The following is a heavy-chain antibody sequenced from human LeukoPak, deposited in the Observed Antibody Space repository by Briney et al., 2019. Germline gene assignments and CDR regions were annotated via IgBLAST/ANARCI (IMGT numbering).Heavy chain of an antibody. CDR3: AKDFSVYYYDSRVLDY. D-gene: IGHD3-22*01. V-gene: IGHV3-30*02. CDR2: IRYDGSNK. J-gene: IGHJ4*02. CDR1: GLTLSHHG. Sequence: PGGSLRLSCAASGLTLSHHGMHWVRQAPGKGLEWVAFIRYDGSNKYYADSVKGRFTISRDNSKKTLYLQMNSLRPEDTAVYYCAKDFSVYYYDSRVLDYWGQGTLVTVSS.